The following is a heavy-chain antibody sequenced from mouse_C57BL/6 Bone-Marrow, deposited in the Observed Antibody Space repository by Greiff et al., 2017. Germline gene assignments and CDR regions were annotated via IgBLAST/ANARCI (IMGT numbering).Heavy chain of an antibody. CDR3: ARWGDGYYDWFAY. D-gene: IGHD2-3*01. J-gene: IGHJ3*01. V-gene: IGHV1-81*01. CDR2: IYPRSGNT. CDR1: GYTFTSYG. Sequence: QVQLQQSGAELARPGASVKLSCKASGYTFTSYGISWVKQRTGQGLEWIGEIYPRSGNTYYNEKFKGKATLTADKSSSTAYMELRSLTSEDSAVYFCARWGDGYYDWFAYWGQGTLVTVSA.